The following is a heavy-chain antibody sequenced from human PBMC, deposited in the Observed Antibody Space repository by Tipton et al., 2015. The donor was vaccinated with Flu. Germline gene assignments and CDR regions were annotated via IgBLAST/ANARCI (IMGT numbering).Heavy chain of an antibody. D-gene: IGHD3-10*01. CDR3: ARRPNYYGSGSYYFDY. CDR2: INPNSGGT. J-gene: IGHJ4*02. V-gene: IGHV1-2*02. Sequence: QLVQSGAEVKKPGASVKVSCKASGYTFTGYYMHWVRQAPGQGLEWMGWINPNSGGTNCAQKFQGRVTMTRDTSISTAYMELSRLRSDDTAVYYCARRPNYYGSGSYYFDYWGQGTLVTVSS. CDR1: GYTFTGYY.